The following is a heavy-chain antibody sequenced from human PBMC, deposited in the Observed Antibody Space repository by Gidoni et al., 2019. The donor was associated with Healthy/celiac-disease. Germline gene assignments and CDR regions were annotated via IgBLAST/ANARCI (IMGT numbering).Heavy chain of an antibody. CDR1: GYSISSGDY. CDR2: IYHSGST. Sequence: QVQLQESGPGLVKPSETLSLTCAVSGYSISSGDYWGWIRQPPGKGLEWIGSIYHSGSTYYNPSLKSRVTISVDTSKNQFSLKLSSVTAAATAVYYCARGGHLGYWGQGTLFTVSS. J-gene: IGHJ4*02. V-gene: IGHV4-38-2*01. CDR3: ARGGHLGY. D-gene: IGHD2-15*01.